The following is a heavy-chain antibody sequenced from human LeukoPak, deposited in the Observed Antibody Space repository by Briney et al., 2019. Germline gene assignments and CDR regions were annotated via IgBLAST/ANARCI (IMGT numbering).Heavy chain of an antibody. CDR1: GGSISSSSYY. CDR3: ARFDYDILTGYHNPLDY. Sequence: SETLSLTRTVSGGSISSSSYYWGWIRPPPGKGLVWIGSIYYSGSTYYNPSLKSRVTISVDTSKNQFSLKLSSVTAADTAVYYCARFDYDILTGYHNPLDYWGQGTLVTVSS. V-gene: IGHV4-39*01. CDR2: IYYSGST. D-gene: IGHD3-9*01. J-gene: IGHJ4*02.